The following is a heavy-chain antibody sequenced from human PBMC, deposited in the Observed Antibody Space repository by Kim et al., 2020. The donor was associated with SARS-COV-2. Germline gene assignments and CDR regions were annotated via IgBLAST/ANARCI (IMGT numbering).Heavy chain of an antibody. V-gene: IGHV3-30-3*01. D-gene: IGHD6-13*01. CDR2: ISYDGSNK. J-gene: IGHJ4*02. CDR3: ARDGSSTVVAAAGTRCCGRL. Sequence: GGSLRLSCAASGFTFSSYAMHWVRQAPGKGLEWVAVISYDGSNKYYADSVKGRFTISRDNSKNTLYLQMNSLRAEDTAVYYCARDGSSTVVAAAGTRCCGRLWGQGTLVTVSS. CDR1: GFTFSSYA.